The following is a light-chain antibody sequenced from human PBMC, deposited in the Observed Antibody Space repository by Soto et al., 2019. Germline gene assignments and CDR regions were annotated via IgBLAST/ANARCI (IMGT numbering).Light chain of an antibody. J-gene: IGKJ2*01. CDR2: GAS. CDR1: QSVNY. V-gene: IGKV3-20*01. Sequence: EIVLTQSPGTLSLSPGERATLSCTASQSVNYVAWYQQKAGQGPRLLIYGASNRATGIPVRFSASGSGTDFTLTISRLEPEDSAVYYCQQYGRSPPRTFGQGTKLEIK. CDR3: QQYGRSPPRT.